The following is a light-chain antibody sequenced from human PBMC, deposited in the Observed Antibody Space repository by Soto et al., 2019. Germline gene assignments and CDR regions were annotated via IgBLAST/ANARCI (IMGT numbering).Light chain of an antibody. V-gene: IGKV3-15*01. CDR2: GAY. J-gene: IGKJ4*01. CDR3: QQYSKWPLT. CDR1: QSVSSY. Sequence: EIVMTQSPATLSVSPGERVTLSCRASQSVSSYLAWYQQKPGQAHRLLIYGAYTGATGIQARFSGSGSGTEFILTIRSLQSEDFAVYYCQQYSKWPLTFGGGTKVDIK.